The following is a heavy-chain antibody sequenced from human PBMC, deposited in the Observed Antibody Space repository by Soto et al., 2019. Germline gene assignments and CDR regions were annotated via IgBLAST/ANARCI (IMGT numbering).Heavy chain of an antibody. CDR3: ARVQLGSMAAAGTPWFDP. J-gene: IGHJ5*02. CDR1: GGSISSGGYY. Sequence: SETLSLTCTVSGGSISSGGYYWSWIRQHPGKGLEWIGYIYYSGSTYYNPSLKSRVTISVDTSKNQFSLKLSSVTAADTAVYYCARVQLGSMAAAGTPWFDPWGQGTLVTVSS. D-gene: IGHD6-13*01. CDR2: IYYSGST. V-gene: IGHV4-31*03.